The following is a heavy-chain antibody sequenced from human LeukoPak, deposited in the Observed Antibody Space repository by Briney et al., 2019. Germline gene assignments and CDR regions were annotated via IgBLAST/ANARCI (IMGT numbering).Heavy chain of an antibody. V-gene: IGHV4-30-4*08. D-gene: IGHD4-17*01. Sequence: SETLYLTCTVSGGSISRGDYTWSWIRQPPVKALQWIGYIYYSGSTYYNPSLKSRVTISVDTSKNQFSLKLSSVTAADTAVYYCARDSGNYGDFDYWGQGTLVTVSS. CDR2: IYYSGST. CDR3: ARDSGNYGDFDY. J-gene: IGHJ4*02. CDR1: GGSISRGDYT.